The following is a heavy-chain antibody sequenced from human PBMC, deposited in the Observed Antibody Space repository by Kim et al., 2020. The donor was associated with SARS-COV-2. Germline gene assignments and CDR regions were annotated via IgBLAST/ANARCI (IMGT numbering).Heavy chain of an antibody. Sequence: GRFTISRDNAKNSLYLQMNSLRAEDTAVYYCAREGVGATSVRYYYYGMDVWGQGTTVTVSS. D-gene: IGHD1-26*01. CDR3: AREGVGATSVRYYYYGMDV. V-gene: IGHV3-11*05. J-gene: IGHJ6*02.